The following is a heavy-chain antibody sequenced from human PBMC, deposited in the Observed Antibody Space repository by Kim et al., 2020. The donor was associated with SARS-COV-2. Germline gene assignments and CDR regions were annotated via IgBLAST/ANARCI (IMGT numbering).Heavy chain of an antibody. CDR3: AKQTYGMDV. CDR2: STK. Sequence: STKYNADSVKGRFTISRDNSKNTLYLQMNSLRTEDTAVYYSAKQTYGMDVWGQGTTVTVSS. J-gene: IGHJ6*02. V-gene: IGHV3-30*02.